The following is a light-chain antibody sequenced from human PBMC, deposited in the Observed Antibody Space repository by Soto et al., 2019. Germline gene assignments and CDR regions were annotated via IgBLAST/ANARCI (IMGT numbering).Light chain of an antibody. CDR2: DAS. CDR3: QQGSAWPYT. Sequence: EIVLTQSPATLSVSPGDRVTHSCRASQSVSSSLAWYQQKSGQAPGLLVYDASKRATGIPARFSGSGSGTDFTLTISSLEPEDSAVYYCQQGSAWPYTFGQGTKLEIK. CDR1: QSVSSS. J-gene: IGKJ2*01. V-gene: IGKV3-11*01.